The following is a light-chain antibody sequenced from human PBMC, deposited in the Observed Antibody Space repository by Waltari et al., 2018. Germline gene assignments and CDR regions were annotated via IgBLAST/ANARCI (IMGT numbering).Light chain of an antibody. CDR3: CSYAGSYTDVV. CDR1: SSDVAGYNY. Sequence: QSALTQPRSAPGSPGPPVTTPCTGISSDVAGYNYLPRNQQHPGKAPKPMIYDVSKRPSGVPDRFSGSKSGNTASLTISGLQAEDETDYYCCSYAGSYTDVVFGGGTKLTVL. V-gene: IGLV2-11*01. CDR2: DVS. J-gene: IGLJ2*01.